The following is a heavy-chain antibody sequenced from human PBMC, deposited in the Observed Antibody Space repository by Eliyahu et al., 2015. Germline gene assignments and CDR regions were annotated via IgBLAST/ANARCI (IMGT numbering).Heavy chain of an antibody. Sequence: QVQLVQSGAEVKKPGSSVKVSXKASGGTFSSYGLSWXRQAPGQGLEWMGGIIPLFGTTNYAQKFQGRVTFTAAEPTNTVYMELSSLTSEDTAIYYCARDYDYTAPWGQGTLVTVSS. CDR1: GGTFSSYG. V-gene: IGHV1-69*01. J-gene: IGHJ4*02. CDR2: IIPLFGTT. D-gene: IGHD4-11*01. CDR3: ARDYDYTAP.